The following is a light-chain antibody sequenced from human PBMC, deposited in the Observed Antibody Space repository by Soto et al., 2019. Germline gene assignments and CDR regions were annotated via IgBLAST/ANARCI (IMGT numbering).Light chain of an antibody. J-gene: IGKJ1*01. CDR3: LQYSSHSRT. CDR1: RSISDW. CDR2: DAS. V-gene: IGKV1-5*01. Sequence: DIQMTQSPSSLSPYVGDMVTITCRASRSISDWLAWYQQKPGKAPELLIFDASSLKSGVSSRFSGSGSGTEFTLTISRLQPDDVATYYSLQYSSHSRTFGQGTKVDIK.